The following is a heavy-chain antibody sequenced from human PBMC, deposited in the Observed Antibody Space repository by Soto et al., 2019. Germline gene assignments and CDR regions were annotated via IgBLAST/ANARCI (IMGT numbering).Heavy chain of an antibody. CDR2: IIPIFGTA. V-gene: IGHV1-69*01. Sequence: QVQLVQSGAEVKKPGSSVKVSCKASGGTFSSYAISWVRQAPGQGLEWMGGIIPIFGTANYAQKFQGRVTITADESTSKAYRELSSLRSEDTAVYYCARDWGGNGSGSYYNFDYWGQGTLVTVSS. CDR1: GGTFSSYA. J-gene: IGHJ4*02. CDR3: ARDWGGNGSGSYYNFDY. D-gene: IGHD3-10*01.